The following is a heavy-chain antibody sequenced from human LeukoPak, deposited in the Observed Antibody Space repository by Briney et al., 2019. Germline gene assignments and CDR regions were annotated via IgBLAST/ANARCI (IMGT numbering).Heavy chain of an antibody. CDR3: ARGLTGDAFDI. CDR1: GGSISSGGYY. J-gene: IGHJ3*02. Sequence: PSETLSLTCTVSGGSISSGGYYWSWIRQHPGKGLEWIGYIYYSGSTYYNPSLKGRVTISVDTSKNQSSLKLSSVTAADTAVYYCARGLTGDAFDIWGQGTMVTVSS. V-gene: IGHV4-31*03. CDR2: IYYSGST. D-gene: IGHD3-9*01.